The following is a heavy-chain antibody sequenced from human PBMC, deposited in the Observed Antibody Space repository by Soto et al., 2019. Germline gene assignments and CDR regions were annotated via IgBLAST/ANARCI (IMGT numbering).Heavy chain of an antibody. CDR2: ISGSGGST. CDR1: GFTFSSYV. V-gene: IGHV3-23*01. D-gene: IGHD3-10*01. J-gene: IGHJ5*02. Sequence: EVQLLESGGGLVQPGGSLRLSCAASGFTFSSYVMSWVRQAPGKGLEWVSAISGSGGSTYYADSVKGRFTISRDNSKNTLYLHMNSLRAEDTAVYYCAKDVYSGSGEDLNWFDPWGQGTLVTVSS. CDR3: AKDVYSGSGEDLNWFDP.